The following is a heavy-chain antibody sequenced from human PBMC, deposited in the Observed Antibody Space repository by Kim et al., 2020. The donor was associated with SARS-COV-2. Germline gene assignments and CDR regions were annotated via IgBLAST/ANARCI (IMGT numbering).Heavy chain of an antibody. J-gene: IGHJ1*01. CDR2: ISPSGDDT. Sequence: ASVKVSCKASGYTFNTYYMHWVRRAPGQGLEWMGIISPSGDDTTYAQRFQGRVTMTRDTSTSTLYMELSSLTSDDTAVYYCVRAAPDQHVDHWGQGTLVTVSS. V-gene: IGHV1-46*02. CDR3: VRAAPDQHVDH. D-gene: IGHD3-16*01. CDR1: GYTFNTYY.